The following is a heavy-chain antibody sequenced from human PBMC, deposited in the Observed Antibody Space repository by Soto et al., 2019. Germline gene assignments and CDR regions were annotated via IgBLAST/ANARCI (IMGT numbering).Heavy chain of an antibody. V-gene: IGHV4-59*08. CDR1: GGSISSYY. CDR3: ARIIPPYYYYYMDV. J-gene: IGHJ6*03. Sequence: SETLSLTCTVSGGSISSYYWSWIRQPPGKGLEWIGYIYYSGSTNYNPSLKSRVTISVDTSKNQFSLKLSSVTAADTAVYYCARIIPPYYYYYMDVWGKGTTVTVSS. CDR2: IYYSGST.